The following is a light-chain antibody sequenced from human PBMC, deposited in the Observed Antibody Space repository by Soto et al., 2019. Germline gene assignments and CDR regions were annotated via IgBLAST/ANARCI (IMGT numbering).Light chain of an antibody. CDR2: SDN. Sequence: QSVLTQPPSTSGTPGQRVTMSCSGSNSNIGSNTVYWYQQLPGTAPKLLIHSDNQRPSGVPDRFSASKSGTSASLAISGLQSEDEADYYCAAWDDSRSGLVVFCGGTKLTVL. J-gene: IGLJ2*01. CDR1: NSNIGSNT. V-gene: IGLV1-44*01. CDR3: AAWDDSRSGLVV.